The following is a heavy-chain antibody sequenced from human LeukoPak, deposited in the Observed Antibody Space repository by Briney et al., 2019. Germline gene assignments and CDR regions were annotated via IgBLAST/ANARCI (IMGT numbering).Heavy chain of an antibody. V-gene: IGHV3-43*01. CDR2: ITRDGGTT. J-gene: IGHJ4*02. CDR3: ARDSGSFWFDY. CDR1: GFTFDDYT. Sequence: GGSLRLSCAASGFTFDDYTMHWVRQAPGKGLEWVSLITRDGGTTNYADSVKGRFTISRDNSKSSLYLQMNSLRTEDTAFYYCARDSGSFWFDYRGQGTLVTVSS. D-gene: IGHD1-26*01.